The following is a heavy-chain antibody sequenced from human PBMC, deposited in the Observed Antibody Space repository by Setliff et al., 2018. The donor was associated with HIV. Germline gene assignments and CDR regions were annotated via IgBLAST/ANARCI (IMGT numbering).Heavy chain of an antibody. CDR2: IYYTGST. CDR1: SGSISTYY. J-gene: IGHJ4*02. V-gene: IGHV4-59*12. CDR3: ARDPNTGWYYLDF. Sequence: SETLSLTCTVSSGSISTYYWTWIRQPLGKGLEYIGYIYYTGSTDYNPSLNGRVTISIDMSKSQFSLKLNSVTAADTAVYYCARDPNTGWYYLDFWGPGALVTVSS. D-gene: IGHD6-19*01.